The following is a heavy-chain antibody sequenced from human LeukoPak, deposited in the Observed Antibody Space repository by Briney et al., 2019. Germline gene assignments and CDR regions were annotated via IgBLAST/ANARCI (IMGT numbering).Heavy chain of an antibody. Sequence: SETLSLTCTVSGDSISNYYWSWIRQPPGKGLEWIGYIYHSGSTYYNPSLKSRVTISVDRSKNQFSLKLSSVTAADTAVYYCARVRGTLGYCSSTSCYSGYYFDYWGQGTLVTVSS. CDR3: ARVRGTLGYCSSTSCYSGYYFDY. CDR2: IYHSGST. CDR1: GDSISNYY. D-gene: IGHD2-2*01. J-gene: IGHJ4*02. V-gene: IGHV4-59*12.